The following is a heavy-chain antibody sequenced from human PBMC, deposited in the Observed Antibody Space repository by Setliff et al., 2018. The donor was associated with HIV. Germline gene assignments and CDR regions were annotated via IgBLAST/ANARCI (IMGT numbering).Heavy chain of an antibody. V-gene: IGHV1-18*01. CDR1: GYLFSSYG. Sequence: ASVKVSCKTSGYLFSSYGISWVRQAPGQGLEWMGWVSNKGDTNYVQKLQDRLTITTDTSTSTAYLELRDLRSEDTAVYYCARDPRYSSVWFRNGGVDYWGQGTLVTVSS. CDR2: VSNKGDT. D-gene: IGHD6-19*01. CDR3: ARDPRYSSVWFRNGGVDY. J-gene: IGHJ4*02.